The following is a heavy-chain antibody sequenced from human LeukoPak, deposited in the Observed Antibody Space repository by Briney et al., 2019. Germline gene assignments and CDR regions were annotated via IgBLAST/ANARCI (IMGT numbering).Heavy chain of an antibody. CDR1: GGSISSGGYY. CDR3: ARGQGTYYFDY. CDR2: IYYSGST. Sequence: PSETLSLTCTVSGGSISSGGYYWSWIRQHPGKGLEWIGYIYYSGSTYYNPSLKSRVTISVDTSKNQFSLKLSSVTAADTVVYYCARGQGTYYFDYWGQGTLVTVSS. V-gene: IGHV4-31*03. D-gene: IGHD3-10*01. J-gene: IGHJ4*02.